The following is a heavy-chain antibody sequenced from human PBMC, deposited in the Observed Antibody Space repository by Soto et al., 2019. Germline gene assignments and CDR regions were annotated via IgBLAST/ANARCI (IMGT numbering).Heavy chain of an antibody. CDR3: ARALSDCSGGSCPGWFDP. D-gene: IGHD2-15*01. Sequence: SETLSLTCAVSGGSISSGGYSWSWVRQPPGKGLEWIGYIYHSGNTYYNPSLKSRVTISVDRSKNQFSLKLSSVTAADTAVYYCARALSDCSGGSCPGWFDPWGQGTLVTVSS. CDR1: GGSISSGGYS. CDR2: IYHSGNT. V-gene: IGHV4-30-2*01. J-gene: IGHJ5*02.